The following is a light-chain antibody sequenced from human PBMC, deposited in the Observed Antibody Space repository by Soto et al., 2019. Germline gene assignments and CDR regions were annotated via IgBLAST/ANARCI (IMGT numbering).Light chain of an antibody. CDR3: SSYTSSSTLYV. CDR2: DVS. Sequence: QSVLIQPASVSGSPGQSITISCTGTSSDVGGYNYVSWYQQHPGKAPKLMIYDVSNRPSGVSNRFSGSKSGNTASLTISGLQAEDEADYYCSSYTSSSTLYVFVTGTKVTVL. CDR1: SSDVGGYNY. J-gene: IGLJ1*01. V-gene: IGLV2-14*01.